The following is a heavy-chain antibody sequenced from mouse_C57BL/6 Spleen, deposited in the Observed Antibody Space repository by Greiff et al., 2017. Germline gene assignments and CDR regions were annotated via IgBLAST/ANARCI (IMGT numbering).Heavy chain of an antibody. J-gene: IGHJ4*01. CDR3: ASGDYYGSSGDYAMDY. CDR1: GYAFSSSW. Sequence: VKLLESGPELVKPGASVKISCKASGYAFSSSWMNWVKQRPGKGLEWIGRIYPGDGDTNYNGKFKGKATLTADKSSSTAYMQLSSLTSEDSAVYFGASGDYYGSSGDYAMDYWGQGTSVTVSS. V-gene: IGHV1-82*01. D-gene: IGHD1-1*01. CDR2: IYPGDGDT.